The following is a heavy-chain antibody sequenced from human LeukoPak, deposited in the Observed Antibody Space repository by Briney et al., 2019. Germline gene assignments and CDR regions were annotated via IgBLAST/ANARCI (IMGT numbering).Heavy chain of an antibody. CDR1: GFTFSSYE. CDR2: ISSSDSTI. CDR3: AREYYFYHMDG. J-gene: IGHJ6*03. Sequence: GGSLRLSCAASGFTFSSYEMNWVRQAPGKGLEWVSYISSSDSTIYYADSVKGRFTISRDNAKNSLYLQMNSLRAEDTAVYYCAREYYFYHMDGWGEGTTVTVSS. V-gene: IGHV3-48*03.